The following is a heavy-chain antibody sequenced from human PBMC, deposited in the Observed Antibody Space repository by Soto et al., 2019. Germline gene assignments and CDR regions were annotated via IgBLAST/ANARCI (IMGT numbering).Heavy chain of an antibody. CDR1: GFTFSSYG. J-gene: IGHJ6*02. CDR3: AKEKIVVVVGGMDV. V-gene: IGHV3-30*18. Sequence: GGSLRLSCAASGFTFSSYGMHWGRQAPGKGLEWVAVISYDGSHKFYADSVEGRLTISRDNSKNTLYLQMNSLRAEDTAVYYCAKEKIVVVVGGMDVWGQGTTVTVSS. D-gene: IGHD2-15*01. CDR2: ISYDGSHK.